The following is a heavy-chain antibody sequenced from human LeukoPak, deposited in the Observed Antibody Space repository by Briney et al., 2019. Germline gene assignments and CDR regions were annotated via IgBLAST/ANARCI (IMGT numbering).Heavy chain of an antibody. J-gene: IGHJ6*02. V-gene: IGHV3-53*05. CDR1: GFTVSSNY. CDR2: IYSGGST. Sequence: PGGSLRLSCAASGFTVSSNYMSWVRQAPGKGLEWVSVIYSGGSTYYADSVKGRFTISRDNSKNTLYLQMNSLRAEDTAVYYCAKDVGCSSTSCYEEVYGMDVWGQGTTVTVSS. CDR3: AKDVGCSSTSCYEEVYGMDV. D-gene: IGHD2-2*01.